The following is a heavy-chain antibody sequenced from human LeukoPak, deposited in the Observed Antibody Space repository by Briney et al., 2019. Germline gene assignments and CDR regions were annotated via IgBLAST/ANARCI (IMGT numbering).Heavy chain of an antibody. CDR1: GGSTSSYY. CDR2: IYYSGST. V-gene: IGHV4-59*01. Sequence: SETLSLTCTVSGGSTSSYYWSWIRQPPGKGLEWIGYIYYSGSTNYNPSLKSRVTISVDTSKNQFSLKLSSVTAADTAVYYCARRRYYDSSGYRHYWYYDLWGRGTLVTVSS. D-gene: IGHD3-22*01. J-gene: IGHJ2*01. CDR3: ARRRYYDSSGYRHYWYYDL.